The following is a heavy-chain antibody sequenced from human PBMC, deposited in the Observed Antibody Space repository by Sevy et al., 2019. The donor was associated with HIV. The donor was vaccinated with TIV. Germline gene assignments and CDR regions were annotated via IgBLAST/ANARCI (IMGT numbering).Heavy chain of an antibody. D-gene: IGHD3-3*01. J-gene: IGHJ4*02. V-gene: IGHV4-59*01. CDR2: VFSSGST. CDR3: AISRALNYTFDY. Sequence: SETLSLTCTVSDASISTWYWSWIRQPPGKGLEWIGYVFSSGSTSYNPSLKSPVSMSLDTSKNHFSLNLTSVTATDTAVYYCAISRALNYTFDYWGQGILVTVSS. CDR1: DASISTWY.